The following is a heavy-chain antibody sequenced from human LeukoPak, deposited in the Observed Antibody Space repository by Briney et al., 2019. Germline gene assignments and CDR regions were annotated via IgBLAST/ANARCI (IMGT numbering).Heavy chain of an antibody. D-gene: IGHD5-24*01. V-gene: IGHV3-53*01. CDR1: GFTDSNNY. CDR2: IYSGDSA. CDR3: ARDRDGYNPFDY. Sequence: PGGSLRLSCAASGFTDSNNYMSWVRQAPGKGLEWVSVIYSGDSAYYIDSVKGRFTISRDNSKNTLYLQMNSLRAEDTAVYYCARDRDGYNPFDYWGQGSLVTVSS. J-gene: IGHJ4*02.